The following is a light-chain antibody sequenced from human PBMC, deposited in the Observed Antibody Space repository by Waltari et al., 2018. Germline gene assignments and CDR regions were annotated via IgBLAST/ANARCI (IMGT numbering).Light chain of an antibody. V-gene: IGKV1-27*01. Sequence: DIQMTQSPSSLSAPLGDRVTITCRASQGISNYLAWYQQTPGKVPKLLIYAASTLQSGVPSRFRGSGSGTDFTLTISSLQPEDVATYYCQKYDSVPFTFGPGTKVDI. CDR2: AAS. CDR1: QGISNY. CDR3: QKYDSVPFT. J-gene: IGKJ3*01.